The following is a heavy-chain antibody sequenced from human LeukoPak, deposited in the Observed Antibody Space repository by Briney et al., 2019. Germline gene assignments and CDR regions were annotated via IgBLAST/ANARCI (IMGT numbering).Heavy chain of an antibody. D-gene: IGHD5-12*01. CDR1: GFTFSSYW. Sequence: GGSLRLSCAASGFTFSSYWMHWVRQAPGKGLVWVSRINSDGSSTSYADSVKGRFTISRDNSKSTLYLQMNSLSVEDTAVYYCAKGAYDYVEVAYFDFWGQGALVTVSS. J-gene: IGHJ4*02. CDR2: INSDGSST. CDR3: AKGAYDYVEVAYFDF. V-gene: IGHV3-74*01.